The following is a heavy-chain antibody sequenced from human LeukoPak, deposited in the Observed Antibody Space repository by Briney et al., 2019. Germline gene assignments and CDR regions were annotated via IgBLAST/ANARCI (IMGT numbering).Heavy chain of an antibody. CDR3: ARERGRPIFGVVKHWFDP. Sequence: SETLSLTCTVSGGSISSYYWSWIRQPPGKGLEWIGYIYYSGSTNYNPSLKSRVTISVETSKNEFSLKLRSVTAADTAVYYCARERGRPIFGVVKHWFDPWGQGNLVTVSS. J-gene: IGHJ5*02. CDR1: GGSISSYY. V-gene: IGHV4-59*01. D-gene: IGHD3-3*01. CDR2: IYYSGST.